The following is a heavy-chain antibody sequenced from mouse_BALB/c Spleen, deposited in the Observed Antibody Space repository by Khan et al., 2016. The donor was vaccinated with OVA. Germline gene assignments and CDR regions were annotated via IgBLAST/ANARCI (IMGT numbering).Heavy chain of an antibody. CDR2: IWGDGAT. J-gene: IGHJ4*01. V-gene: IGHV2-3*01. CDR3: ARFTTATGNYYVMDY. Sequence: QVQLKESGLGLVAPSQSLSITCTVSGFSLTYYGVNWVRQPPGKGLEWLGVIWGDGATNHHSGLKSRLSITKDTYKSQAFLKLNSLQTDDTATYYCARFTTATGNYYVMDYWGQGTSVTVSS. D-gene: IGHD1-2*01. CDR1: GFSLTYYG.